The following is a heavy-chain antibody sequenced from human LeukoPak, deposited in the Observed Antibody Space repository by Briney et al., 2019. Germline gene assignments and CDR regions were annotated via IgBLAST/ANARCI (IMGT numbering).Heavy chain of an antibody. D-gene: IGHD1-14*01. CDR3: ARAASGDGTFDY. V-gene: IGHV3-48*03. CDR2: ISSSGSTI. Sequence: PGGSLRLSCAASGFTFSSYEMNWVRQAPGKGLEWVSYISSSGSTIYYADSVKGRFTISRDNAKNSLYLQMNSLRAEDTAVYYCARAASGDGTFDYWGQGTLVTVSS. CDR1: GFTFSSYE. J-gene: IGHJ4*02.